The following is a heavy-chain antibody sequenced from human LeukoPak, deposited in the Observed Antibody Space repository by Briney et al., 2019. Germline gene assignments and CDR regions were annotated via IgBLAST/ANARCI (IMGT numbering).Heavy chain of an antibody. V-gene: IGHV4-34*01. Sequence: PSETLSLTCAVYGGSFSGYYWSWIRQPPGKGLEWIGEINHSGSTNYNPSLKSRVTISVDTSKNQFSLKLSSVTAADTAVYYCARAGLGYCSGGSCYWFDPWGQGNLVTVSS. CDR2: INHSGST. CDR1: GGSFSGYY. J-gene: IGHJ5*02. D-gene: IGHD2-15*01. CDR3: ARAGLGYCSGGSCYWFDP.